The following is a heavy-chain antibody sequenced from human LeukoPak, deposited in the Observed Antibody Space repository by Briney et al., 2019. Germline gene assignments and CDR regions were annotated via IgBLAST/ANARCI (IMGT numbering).Heavy chain of an antibody. CDR2: IYHSGST. CDR3: AREPKPYNRCLDYFDS. Sequence: SETLSLTCAVSGGSISSGGYYWSWIRQPPGKGLEWIGYIYHSGSTYYNPSLKSRVTISVDRSKNQFSLKLSSVTAADTAVYYFAREPKPYNRCLDYFDSWGQGTLVTVSS. CDR1: GGSISSGGYY. J-gene: IGHJ4*02. D-gene: IGHD1-14*01. V-gene: IGHV4-30-2*01.